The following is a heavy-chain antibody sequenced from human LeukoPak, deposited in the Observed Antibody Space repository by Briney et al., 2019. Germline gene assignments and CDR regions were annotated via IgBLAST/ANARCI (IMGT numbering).Heavy chain of an antibody. Sequence: SETLSLTCTVSGGSISSYYWSWIRQPPGKGLEWIGYIYYSGSTNYNPSLKSRVTISVDTSKNQFSLKLSSVTTADTAVYYCARGNPDYYYGMDVWGQGTTVTVSS. J-gene: IGHJ6*02. V-gene: IGHV4-59*01. CDR3: ARGNPDYYYGMDV. CDR2: IYYSGST. CDR1: GGSISSYY.